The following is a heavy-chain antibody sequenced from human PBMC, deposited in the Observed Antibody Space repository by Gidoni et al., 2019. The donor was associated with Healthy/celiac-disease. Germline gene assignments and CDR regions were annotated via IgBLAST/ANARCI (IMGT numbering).Heavy chain of an antibody. V-gene: IGHV1-2*02. CDR3: ARDFGSTEGATTFDY. Sequence: QVQLVQSAAEVQKPGASVKVSCKASGYTFTGYYMHWVRQAPGQGLEWMGWINPNSGGTNYAQKFQGRVTMTRDTSISTAYMELSRLRSDDTAVYYCARDFGSTEGATTFDYWGQGTLVTVSS. CDR2: INPNSGGT. CDR1: GYTFTGYY. J-gene: IGHJ4*02. D-gene: IGHD1-26*01.